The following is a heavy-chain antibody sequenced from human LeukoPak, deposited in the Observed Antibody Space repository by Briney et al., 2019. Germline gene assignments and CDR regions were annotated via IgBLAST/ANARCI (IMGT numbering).Heavy chain of an antibody. D-gene: IGHD5-18*01. CDR1: GYTFTGYY. V-gene: IGHV1-2*02. J-gene: IGHJ5*02. Sequence: GASVTVSCKASGYTFTGYYMHWVRQAPGQGLEWMGWINPNTGGTNYAQKFQGRVTMTSDTSITTAYMELSRLRSDDTAVYYCARDIGSGYSYGLYNWFDPWGQGTLVTVSS. CDR3: ARDIGSGYSYGLYNWFDP. CDR2: INPNTGGT.